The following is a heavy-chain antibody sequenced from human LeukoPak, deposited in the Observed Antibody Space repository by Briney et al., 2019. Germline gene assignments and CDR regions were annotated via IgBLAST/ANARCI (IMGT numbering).Heavy chain of an antibody. V-gene: IGHV2-5*01. D-gene: IGHD6-13*01. Sequence: SGPTMGNPTHTLTLTCTFSGFSLSTSGVGVGYIRQPPGKALEWLALIYWNDDKRYSPSLKSSLTITKDTSKNQVVLTMTNMDPVDTATYYCAHTVSIAAAGSLPDYWGQGTLVTVSS. CDR3: AHTVSIAAAGSLPDY. CDR1: GFSLSTSGVG. CDR2: IYWNDDK. J-gene: IGHJ4*02.